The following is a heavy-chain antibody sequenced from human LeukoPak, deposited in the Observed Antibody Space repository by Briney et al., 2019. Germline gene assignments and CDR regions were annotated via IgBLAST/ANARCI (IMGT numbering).Heavy chain of an antibody. Sequence: SETLSLTCTVSGGSISSYHWSCIRQPPGKGLEWIGYIYYSGSTNYNPSLKSRVTISVDTSKNQFSLKLSSVTAADTAVYYCARSHIVVVTAIRGDYFDYWGQGTLVTVSS. D-gene: IGHD2-21*02. CDR3: ARSHIVVVTAIRGDYFDY. V-gene: IGHV4-59*12. J-gene: IGHJ4*02. CDR2: IYYSGST. CDR1: GGSISSYH.